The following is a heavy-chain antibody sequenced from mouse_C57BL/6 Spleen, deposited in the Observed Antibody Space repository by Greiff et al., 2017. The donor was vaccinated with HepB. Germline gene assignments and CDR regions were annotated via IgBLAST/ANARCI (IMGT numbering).Heavy chain of an antibody. V-gene: IGHV1-55*01. CDR3: ARGIIYYDYDSWFAY. J-gene: IGHJ3*01. D-gene: IGHD2-4*01. Sequence: QVQLQQPGAELVKPGASVKMSCKASGYTFTSYWITWVKQRPGQGLEWIGDIYPGSGSTNYNEKFKGKATLTVDTSSSTAYMQLSSLTSEDSAVYYCARGIIYYDYDSWFAYWGQGTLVTVSA. CDR1: GYTFTSYW. CDR2: IYPGSGST.